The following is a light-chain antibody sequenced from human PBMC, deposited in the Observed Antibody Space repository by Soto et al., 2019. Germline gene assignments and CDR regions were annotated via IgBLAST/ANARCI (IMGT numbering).Light chain of an antibody. Sequence: EIVMTQSPATLSVSPGERATLSCRASQSVNSNLAWYQQKPGQAPRLLIYGASTRANGFPARFSGSGSGTEFTLTISSLQSEDFAVYYCQQYNNWKLTFGGGTKVEIK. V-gene: IGKV3-15*01. J-gene: IGKJ4*01. CDR3: QQYNNWKLT. CDR1: QSVNSN. CDR2: GAS.